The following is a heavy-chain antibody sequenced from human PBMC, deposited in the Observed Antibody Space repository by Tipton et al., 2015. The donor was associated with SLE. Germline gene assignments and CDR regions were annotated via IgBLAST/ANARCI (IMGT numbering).Heavy chain of an antibody. D-gene: IGHD3-16*01. CDR2: INHSGST. J-gene: IGHJ6*03. Sequence: LRLSCAASGFSFSNYGMTWIRQPPGKGLEWIGEINHSGSTNYNPSLKSRVTISVDTSKNQFSLKLSSVTAADTAVYYCARGGTLWYYYSYMDVWGKGTTVTVSS. V-gene: IGHV4-34*01. CDR1: GFSFSNYG. CDR3: ARGGTLWYYYSYMDV.